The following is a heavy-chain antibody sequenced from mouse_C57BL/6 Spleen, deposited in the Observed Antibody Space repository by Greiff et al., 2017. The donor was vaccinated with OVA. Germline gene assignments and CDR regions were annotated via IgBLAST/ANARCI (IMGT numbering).Heavy chain of an antibody. Sequence: QVQLQQSGPELVKPGASVRLSCKASGYTFTSYDINWVKQRPGQGLEWIGWIYPRDGSTKYNENFKGKATLTVDTSSSTAYMELHSRTSEDSAVYCCAHGGTTVVAGDAMDYWGQGTSVTVSS. CDR2: IYPRDGST. D-gene: IGHD1-1*01. V-gene: IGHV1-85*01. CDR3: AHGGTTVVAGDAMDY. J-gene: IGHJ4*01. CDR1: GYTFTSYD.